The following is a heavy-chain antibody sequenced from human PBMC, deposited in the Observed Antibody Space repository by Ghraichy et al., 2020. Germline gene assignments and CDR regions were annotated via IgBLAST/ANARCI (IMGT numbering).Heavy chain of an antibody. J-gene: IGHJ5*02. V-gene: IGHV4-59*01. CDR2: IYYTGST. Sequence: GSLRLSCIVSGGSISSYYWSWIRQPPGKGLEWIGYIYYTGSTKYNPSLKSRVTISVDTSKNQLSLKLSSVTAADTAVYYCARGSGVTYYYDSGSYYTEKWFDPWGQGTLVTVSS. CDR1: GGSISSYY. D-gene: IGHD3-10*01. CDR3: ARGSGVTYYYDSGSYYTEKWFDP.